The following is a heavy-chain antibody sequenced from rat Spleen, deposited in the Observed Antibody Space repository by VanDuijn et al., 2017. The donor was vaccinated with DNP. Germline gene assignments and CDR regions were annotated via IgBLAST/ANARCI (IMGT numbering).Heavy chain of an antibody. CDR2: ITSSGGST. J-gene: IGHJ2*01. D-gene: IGHD1-11*01. CDR3: ATREGGYFDY. CDR1: GFTFNNYW. V-gene: IGHV5-31*01. Sequence: EVQLVESGGDLVQPGRSLKLSCVASGFTFNNYWMTWIRQVPGKGLEWVASITSSGGSTYYPDSVKGRFTISRDNAKNTLYLQMNSLRSEDTATYYCATREGGYFDYWGQGVMVTVSS.